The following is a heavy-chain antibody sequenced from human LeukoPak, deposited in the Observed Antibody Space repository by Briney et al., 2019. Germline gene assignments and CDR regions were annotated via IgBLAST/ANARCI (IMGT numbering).Heavy chain of an antibody. V-gene: IGHV3-23*01. CDR3: AKWGDYDVLTGYYVSDY. J-gene: IGHJ4*02. Sequence: GGSLRLSCAASGFTFSNYAMSWVRQAPGKGLEWVSAITGGGSGIYYADSMKSRFTISRDDSKNTLYLQINSLRAEDTAVYYCAKWGDYDVLTGYYVSDYWGQGTLVTVSS. D-gene: IGHD3-9*01. CDR1: GFTFSNYA. CDR2: ITGGGSGI.